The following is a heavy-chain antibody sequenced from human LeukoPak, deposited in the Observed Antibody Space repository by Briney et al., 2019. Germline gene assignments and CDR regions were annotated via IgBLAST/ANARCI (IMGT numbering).Heavy chain of an antibody. V-gene: IGHV4-39*01. CDR3: ASLGYSYGF. Sequence: SETLSLTCTVSGGSISSGSYYWGWIRQPPGKGLEWIGSIYYSGSTYYNPSLKSRVTISVDTSKNQFSLKLSSVTAADTAVYYCASLGYSYGFWGQGTLVTVSS. CDR1: GGSISSGSYY. D-gene: IGHD5-18*01. CDR2: IYYSGST. J-gene: IGHJ4*02.